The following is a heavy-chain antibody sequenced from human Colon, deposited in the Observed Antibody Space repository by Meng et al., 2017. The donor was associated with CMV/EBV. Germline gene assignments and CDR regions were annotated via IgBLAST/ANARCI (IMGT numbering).Heavy chain of an antibody. Sequence: GESLRISCEASGFSFFRFAMTWVRQAPGQGLEWLAVISSGGDETYYADSVKGRFIVSRDNAKNTVFLQINGLGAEDTAVYYCAKNLFVPPAIMSVFAPNDYWGQGTLVTVSS. CDR1: GFSFFRFA. CDR2: ISSGGDET. V-gene: IGHV3-23*01. D-gene: IGHD2-2*02. J-gene: IGHJ4*02. CDR3: AKNLFVPPAIMSVFAPNDY.